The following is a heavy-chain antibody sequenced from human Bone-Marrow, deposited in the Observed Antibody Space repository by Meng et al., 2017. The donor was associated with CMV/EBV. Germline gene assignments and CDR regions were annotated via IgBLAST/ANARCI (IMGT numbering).Heavy chain of an antibody. J-gene: IGHJ6*02. CDR2: MDPNSGNT. CDR1: GYTFTSYD. D-gene: IGHD6-19*01. Sequence: ASVKLSCKASGYTFTSYDINWVLQATGQGLEWMGRMDPNSGNTGYAHKFQGRVTITRNTTISTSCMELSSLRSEDTAVYYCARGYSSGWQSPGYYYNYGMDVWGQGTTVTVSS. V-gene: IGHV1-8*03. CDR3: ARGYSSGWQSPGYYYNYGMDV.